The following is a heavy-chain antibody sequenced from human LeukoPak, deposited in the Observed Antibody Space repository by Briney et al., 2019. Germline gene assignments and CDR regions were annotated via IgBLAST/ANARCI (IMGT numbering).Heavy chain of an antibody. CDR1: GFTFSSYE. V-gene: IGHV3-48*03. D-gene: IGHD4-17*01. CDR2: ISSSGSTI. J-gene: IGHJ6*02. CDR3: ARNGDYPFYYYYYGMDV. Sequence: GGSLRLSCAASGFTFSSYEMNWVRQAPGKGLEWVSYISSSGSTIYYADSVKGRFTISRDNAKNSLYLQMNSLRAEDTAVCYCARNGDYPFYYYYYGMDVWGQGTTVTVSS.